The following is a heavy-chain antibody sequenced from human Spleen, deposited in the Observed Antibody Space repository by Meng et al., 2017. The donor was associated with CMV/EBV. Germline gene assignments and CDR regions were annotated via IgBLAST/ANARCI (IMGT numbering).Heavy chain of an antibody. Sequence: GESLKISCAASGFTYSNYAMSWVRQAPGKGLEWVSSISGSGGSRYYADSVTGRFSISRDNAKNSLYLQMNSLRAEDTAVYFCARVVPAKWGAFDIWGQGTMVTVSS. V-gene: IGHV3-23*01. CDR2: ISGSGGSR. D-gene: IGHD6-6*01. J-gene: IGHJ3*02. CDR3: ARVVPAKWGAFDI. CDR1: GFTYSNYA.